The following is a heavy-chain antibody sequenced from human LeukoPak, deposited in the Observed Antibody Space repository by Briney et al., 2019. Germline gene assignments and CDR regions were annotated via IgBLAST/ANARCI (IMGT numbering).Heavy chain of an antibody. CDR1: GFTFSSYE. Sequence: GGSLRLSRAASGFTFSSYEMNWVRQAPGKGLEWVSYISGSGTTIYYADSVKGRFTISRDNAKNSLYLQMNSLRAEDTALYYCARDHDYWGQGALVTVSS. CDR2: ISGSGTTI. CDR3: ARDHDY. V-gene: IGHV3-48*03. J-gene: IGHJ4*02.